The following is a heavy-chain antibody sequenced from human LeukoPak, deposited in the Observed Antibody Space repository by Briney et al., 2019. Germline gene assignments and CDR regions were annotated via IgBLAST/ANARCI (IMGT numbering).Heavy chain of an antibody. CDR2: INPNSGGT. CDR3: ASRSYDSSGYSDY. CDR1: GYTFTGYY. D-gene: IGHD3-22*01. J-gene: IGHJ4*02. V-gene: IGHV1-2*02. Sequence: GASVKVSCKASGYTFTGYYMHWVRQAPGQGLEWMGWINPNSGGTNYAQKFQGRVTMTRDTSISTAYMELSRLRSDDTAVYYCASRSYDSSGYSDYWGQGTLVTVSS.